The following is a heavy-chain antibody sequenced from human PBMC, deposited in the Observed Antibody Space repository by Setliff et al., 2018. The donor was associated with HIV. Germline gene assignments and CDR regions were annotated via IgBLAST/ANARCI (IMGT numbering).Heavy chain of an antibody. CDR3: ARGMYSSGWYDAFDI. J-gene: IGHJ3*02. Sequence: ASVKVSCKASGYTFTSYDINWVRQATGQGLEWMGWMNPNSGNTGYAQNFQGRVTITADESTSTAYMGLSSLRSEDTAVYYCARGMYSSGWYDAFDIWGQGTMVTVSS. V-gene: IGHV1-8*03. CDR2: MNPNSGNT. CDR1: GYTFTSYD. D-gene: IGHD6-19*01.